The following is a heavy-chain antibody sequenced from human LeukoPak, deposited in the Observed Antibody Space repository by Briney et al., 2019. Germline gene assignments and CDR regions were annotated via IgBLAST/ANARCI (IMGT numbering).Heavy chain of an antibody. J-gene: IGHJ3*02. Sequence: PGGSLRLSCAASGFTFSSYLMSWVRQTPGKGLEWVANIKQDGSEKYYVDSVKGRFTISRDNAENSLYLQMNTLRAEDTAMYYCARDQADFWSGHSLDTFDIWGQGTMVTVSS. CDR2: IKQDGSEK. CDR3: ARDQADFWSGHSLDTFDI. V-gene: IGHV3-7*01. CDR1: GFTFSSYL. D-gene: IGHD3-3*01.